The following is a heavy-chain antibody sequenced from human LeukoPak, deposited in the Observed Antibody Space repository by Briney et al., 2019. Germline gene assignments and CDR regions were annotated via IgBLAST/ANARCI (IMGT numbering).Heavy chain of an antibody. CDR2: ISGSSGST. CDR1: GFTFSSYA. J-gene: IGHJ4*02. Sequence: PGGSLRLSCAASGFTFSSYAMSWVRQAPGKGLEWVSGISGSSGSTYYADSVKGRFTLSRDNSKNTLYLQMNSLRAEDTAVYYCARRAGAYSHPYDYWGQGTLVTVSS. CDR3: ARRAGAYSHPYDY. V-gene: IGHV3-23*01. D-gene: IGHD4/OR15-4a*01.